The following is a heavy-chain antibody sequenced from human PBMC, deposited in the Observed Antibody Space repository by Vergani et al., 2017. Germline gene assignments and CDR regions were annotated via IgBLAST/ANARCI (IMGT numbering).Heavy chain of an antibody. CDR2: IIPIFGTA. CDR3: SRGEGDIVATIPSRGNYYYYYMDV. J-gene: IGHJ6*03. D-gene: IGHD5-12*01. V-gene: IGHV1-69*12. Sequence: QVQLVQSGAEVKKPGSSVKVSCKASGGTFSSYAISWVRQAPGQGLEWMGGIIPIFGTANYAQKFQGRVTITADESTGTAYMELSSLRSEDTAEYYCSRGEGDIVATIPSRGNYYYYYMDVWGKGTTVTVSS. CDR1: GGTFSSYA.